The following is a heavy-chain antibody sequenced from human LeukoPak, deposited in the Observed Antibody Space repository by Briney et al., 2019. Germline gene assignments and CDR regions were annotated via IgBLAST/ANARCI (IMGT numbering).Heavy chain of an antibody. CDR2: ISYDGSNK. J-gene: IGHJ4*02. Sequence: GGSLRLSCAASGFTFSSYAMHWVRQAPGKGLEWVAVISYDGSNKYYADSVKGRFTISRDNSKNTLYLQMNSLRAGDTAVYYCARSGGYSSGWYVLREGYYFDYWGQGTLVTVSS. V-gene: IGHV3-30*04. D-gene: IGHD6-19*01. CDR3: ARSGGYSSGWYVLREGYYFDY. CDR1: GFTFSSYA.